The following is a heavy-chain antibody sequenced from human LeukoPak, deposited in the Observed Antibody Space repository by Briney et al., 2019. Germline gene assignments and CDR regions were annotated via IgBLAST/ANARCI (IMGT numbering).Heavy chain of an antibody. CDR2: ISSSGSTI. CDR3: ARDLEVAGIFDY. CDR1: GFTFSDYY. D-gene: IGHD5-12*01. Sequence: PGGSLRLSCAASGFTFSDYYMSWLRQAPGKGLEWVSYISSSGSTIYYADSVKGRFTISMDNAKNSLYLQMNSLTAEGTAVYYWARDLEVAGIFDYWGQGTLVTVYS. J-gene: IGHJ4*02. V-gene: IGHV3-11*01.